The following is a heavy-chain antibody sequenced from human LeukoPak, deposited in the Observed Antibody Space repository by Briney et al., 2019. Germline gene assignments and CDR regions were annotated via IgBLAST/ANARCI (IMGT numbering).Heavy chain of an antibody. V-gene: IGHV4-39*01. J-gene: IGHJ4*02. Sequence: SETLSLTCTVSGGSISSSSYYWGWIRQPPGKGLEWIGSIYYSGSTYYNPSLKSRVTISVDTSKNQFSLKLSSVTAADTAVYYCAKQDSSGNYPVNDYWGQGTLVTVSS. CDR3: AKQDSSGNYPVNDY. CDR2: IYYSGST. D-gene: IGHD3-22*01. CDR1: GGSISSSSYY.